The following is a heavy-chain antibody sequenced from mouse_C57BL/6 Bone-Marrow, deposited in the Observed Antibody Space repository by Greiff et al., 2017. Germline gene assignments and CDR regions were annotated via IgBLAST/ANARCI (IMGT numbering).Heavy chain of an antibody. J-gene: IGHJ4*01. D-gene: IGHD2-4*01. CDR1: GYSITSGYY. CDR2: ISYDGSN. V-gene: IGHV3-6*01. CDR3: ARDPPYDYDEGGYAMDY. Sequence: EVKLQESGPGLVKPSQSLSLTCSVTGYSITSGYYWNWIRQFPGNKLEWMGYISYDGSNNYNPSLKNRISITRDPSKNQFFLKLNSVTTEDTATYYCARDPPYDYDEGGYAMDYWGQGTSVTVSA.